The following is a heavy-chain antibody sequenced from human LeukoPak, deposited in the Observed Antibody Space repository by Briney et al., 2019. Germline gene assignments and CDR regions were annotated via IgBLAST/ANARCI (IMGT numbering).Heavy chain of an antibody. V-gene: IGHV1-18*01. J-gene: IGHJ4*02. CDR3: ARDRDGYYGGDY. Sequence: ASVKVSCKASGYTFTSYGIIWVRQAPGQGLECMGWISGFNGNTNSAQKFQGGVTLTTDTSTSTAYMELRSLRSDDTAVYYCARDRDGYYGGDYWGQGTLVTVSS. CDR1: GYTFTSYG. CDR2: ISGFNGNT. D-gene: IGHD5-24*01.